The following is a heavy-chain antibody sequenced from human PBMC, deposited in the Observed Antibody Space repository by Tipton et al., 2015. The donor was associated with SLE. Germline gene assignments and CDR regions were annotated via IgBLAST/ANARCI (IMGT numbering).Heavy chain of an antibody. CDR3: ARASADVLVYYFDY. Sequence: SLRLSCAASGFAFSSYSMSWVRQAPGKGLEWVASITSSGSYINYADSVKGRFTITRDNAKNSLFLEISSLRADDMAIYYCARASADVLVYYFDYWGQGTLVTVSS. D-gene: IGHD2-8*02. V-gene: IGHV3-21*06. J-gene: IGHJ4*02. CDR2: ITSSGSYI. CDR1: GFAFSSYS.